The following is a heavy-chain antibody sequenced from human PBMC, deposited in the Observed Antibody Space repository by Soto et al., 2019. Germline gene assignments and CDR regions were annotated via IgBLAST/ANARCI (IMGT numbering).Heavy chain of an antibody. J-gene: IGHJ4*02. CDR2: ISYTGGA. CDR3: ATGGGWLQNSKLRGLYFDY. V-gene: IGHV4-59*01. CDR1: GGSISGSY. Sequence: SETLSLTCSVSGGSISGSYCSWLRQPPEQGLEWIASISYTGGATHNPSLKSRVSVSVDTTENQCSLKLTSVTAADTATYYCATGGGWLQNSKLRGLYFDYWGQGTLVTVSS. D-gene: IGHD6-19*01.